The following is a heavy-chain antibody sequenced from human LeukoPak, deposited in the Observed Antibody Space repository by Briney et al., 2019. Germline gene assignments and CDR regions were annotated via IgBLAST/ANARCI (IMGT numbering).Heavy chain of an antibody. V-gene: IGHV4-61*01. J-gene: IGHJ4*02. CDR3: ARAYNWNALDY. CDR2: IYYTGST. D-gene: IGHD1-1*01. CDR1: GGSVSSGSYC. Sequence: SETLSLTCSVSGGSVSSGSYCWSCIRQPPGKGLEWIGCIYYTGSTNCNPSLKSRVTISVDTSKNQFSLNLSSVTAADTAVYYCARAYNWNALDYWGQGSQVTVSS.